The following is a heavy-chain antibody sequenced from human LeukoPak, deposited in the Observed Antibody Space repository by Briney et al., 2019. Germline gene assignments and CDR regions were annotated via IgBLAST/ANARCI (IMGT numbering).Heavy chain of an antibody. CDR3: ARAAVDCRSSSCVINYEPFFHMDV. Sequence: GGSLRLSCTASGFTFNSFLMVWVRQGPGRGLEYVSGISGNGGSTSYANSVKDRFTISRDNSKDTVFLQMGSLRGEDMAVYYCARAAVDCRSSSCVINYEPFFHMDVWGKGATVTVSS. D-gene: IGHD2-2*01. V-gene: IGHV3-64*01. CDR2: ISGNGGST. CDR1: GFTFNSFL. J-gene: IGHJ6*03.